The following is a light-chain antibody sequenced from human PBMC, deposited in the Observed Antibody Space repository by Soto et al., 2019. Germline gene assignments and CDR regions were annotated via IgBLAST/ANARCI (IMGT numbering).Light chain of an antibody. Sequence: DIQMTQSPSTLSASVGDRVSITCRASQSLNSWLAWYQQKPGKAPKLLIYKASTLESGVPSRFSGSGSGTVFTLTISSLQPDDFATYYCQQYNTYSFGQGTKLEIK. J-gene: IGKJ2*01. CDR1: QSLNSW. CDR3: QQYNTYS. V-gene: IGKV1-5*03. CDR2: KAS.